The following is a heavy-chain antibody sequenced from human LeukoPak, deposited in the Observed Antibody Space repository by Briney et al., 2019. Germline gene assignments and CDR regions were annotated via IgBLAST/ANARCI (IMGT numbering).Heavy chain of an antibody. Sequence: PSETLSLTCTVSGGSISSYYWSWIRQPPGQGLEWIGHIYYSGSTNYNPSLQSRVTISVDTAKNQFSLKLSSVTAADTAVYYCARVSEGRGDAYYYYYMDVWGKGTTVTVSS. V-gene: IGHV4-59*01. J-gene: IGHJ6*03. D-gene: IGHD3-10*01. CDR1: GGSISSYY. CDR3: ARVSEGRGDAYYYYYMDV. CDR2: IYYSGST.